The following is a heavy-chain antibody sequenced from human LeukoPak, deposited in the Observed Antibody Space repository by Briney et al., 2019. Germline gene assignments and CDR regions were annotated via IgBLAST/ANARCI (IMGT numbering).Heavy chain of an antibody. D-gene: IGHD2-21*02. CDR1: GYIFTSYD. CDR3: ASARTYCGGDCYSGDAFDI. CDR2: MNPNSGNT. V-gene: IGHV1-8*01. J-gene: IGHJ3*02. Sequence: ASVKVSCKASGYIFTSYDINWVRQATGQGLEWMGWMNPNSGNTGYAQKFQGRVTMTRNTSISTAYMELSSLRSEDTAVYYCASARTYCGGDCYSGDAFDIWGQGTMVTVS.